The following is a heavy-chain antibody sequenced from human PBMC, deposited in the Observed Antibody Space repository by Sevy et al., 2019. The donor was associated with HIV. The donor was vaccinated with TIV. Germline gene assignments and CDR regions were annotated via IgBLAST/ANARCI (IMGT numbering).Heavy chain of an antibody. J-gene: IGHJ4*02. Sequence: LSLTCAASEFMFSTYAMHWVRQAPGKGLEWVAVISYDGSRHYYGESVKGRFTISRDNSKNTLFLQMNSLRLEDTAFYYCARDAGYSTDWYPSDYWGQGTLVTVSS. CDR1: EFMFSTYA. D-gene: IGHD6-19*01. CDR3: ARDAGYSTDWYPSDY. CDR2: ISYDGSRH. V-gene: IGHV3-30-3*01.